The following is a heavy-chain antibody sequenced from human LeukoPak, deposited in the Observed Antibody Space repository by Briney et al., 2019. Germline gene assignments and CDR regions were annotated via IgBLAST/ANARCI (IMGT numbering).Heavy chain of an antibody. CDR3: AKEAVAGTNWFDP. CDR2: IGTTASPV. CDR1: GFTFSAYS. J-gene: IGHJ5*02. V-gene: IGHV3-48*01. D-gene: IGHD6-19*01. Sequence: GGSLRLSCAASGFTFSAYSMNWVRQAPGRGLEWVSYIGTTASPVYYADSVKGRFTISRDNAKNSLYLQMNNLRAEDTAIYYCAKEAVAGTNWFDPWGQGTLVTVSS.